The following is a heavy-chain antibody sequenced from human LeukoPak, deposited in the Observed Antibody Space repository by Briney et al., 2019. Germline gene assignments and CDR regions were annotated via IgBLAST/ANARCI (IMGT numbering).Heavy chain of an antibody. CDR3: ARDLELATTLYWYFDL. V-gene: IGHV1-69*04. J-gene: IGHJ2*01. CDR2: IIPIFGIA. CDR1: GGSFNNYV. Sequence: SVKVSCKASGGSFNNYVISWVRQAPGQGLEWMGRIIPIFGIANSAQKFQGRVKITADKSTNTAYMELSSLRSEDTAVYYCARDLELATTLYWYFDLWGRGTLVTVSS. D-gene: IGHD5-24*01.